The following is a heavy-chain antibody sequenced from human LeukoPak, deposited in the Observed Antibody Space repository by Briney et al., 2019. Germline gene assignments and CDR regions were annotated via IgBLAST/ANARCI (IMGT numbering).Heavy chain of an antibody. CDR2: ITPDGTKT. V-gene: IGHV3-74*01. CDR3: VNHDYGDSYVG. D-gene: IGHD4-17*01. CDR1: GITFNIYW. J-gene: IGHJ4*02. Sequence: PGGSLRLSCEASGITFNIYWMHWVRQAQGKGLVWVSRITPDGTKTDYADSVKGRFTISRDNAKNTLYLQMNSLRAEDAAVYFCVNHDYGDSYVGGGQGTLVTVSS.